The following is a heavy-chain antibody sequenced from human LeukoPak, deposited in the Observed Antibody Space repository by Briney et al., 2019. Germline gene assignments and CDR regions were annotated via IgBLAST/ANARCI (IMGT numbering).Heavy chain of an antibody. D-gene: IGHD3-3*01. CDR1: GGSVTSTNW. CDR2: AHLDGRT. J-gene: IGHJ4*02. V-gene: IGHV4-4*02. CDR3: AREGGFYRPLDY. Sequence: SETRSLTCDVSGGSVTSTNWWTWVRQPPGKGLEWIGEAHLDGRTNYNPSLKGRLIMSVDLPENHISLKLTSVTAADTAVYYCAREGGFYRPLDYSGQGTLVTVPS.